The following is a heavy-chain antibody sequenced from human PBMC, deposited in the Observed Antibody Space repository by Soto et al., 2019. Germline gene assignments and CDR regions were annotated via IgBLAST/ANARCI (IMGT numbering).Heavy chain of an antibody. CDR3: AKHYSSSFLFDY. CDR1: GYTLSSYG. CDR2: ISAYNGNT. J-gene: IGHJ4*02. Sequence: QVELVQSETEVKEPGASVKVSCKASGYTLSSYGISWVRQAPGQGLEWMGWISAYNGNTHYTQKVQGRVIMTTDTSTNKAYMELSSLRSDDTAMYYCAKHYSSSFLFDYWGQGTQVTVSS. D-gene: IGHD6-6*01. V-gene: IGHV1-18*01.